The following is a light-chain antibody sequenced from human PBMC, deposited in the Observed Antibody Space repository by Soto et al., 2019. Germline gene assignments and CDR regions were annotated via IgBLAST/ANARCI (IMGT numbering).Light chain of an antibody. J-gene: IGKJ2*01. Sequence: DIVMTQSPDSLAVSLGERATINCKSSQSVLYSPNNKNSLAWYQQKPGQPPKLFIYWASIRESGVPDRFSGSGSGTEFTLTIGSLQSEDFAVYYCQQYNNWPRTFGQGTKLEIK. CDR3: QQYNNWPRT. V-gene: IGKV4-1*01. CDR2: WAS. CDR1: QSVLYSPNNKNS.